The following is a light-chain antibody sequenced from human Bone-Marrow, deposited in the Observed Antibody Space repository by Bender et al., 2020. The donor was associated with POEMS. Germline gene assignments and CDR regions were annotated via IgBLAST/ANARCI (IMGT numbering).Light chain of an antibody. CDR2: SNN. V-gene: IGLV1-44*01. CDR1: SSNIGAHA. J-gene: IGLJ3*02. Sequence: QSVLTQPPSASGTPGQRVTISCSGGSSNIGAHAVNWYQHLPGTAPKLLISSNNQRPSGVPDRFSGSRSGTLASLAISGLQSEDEADYYCAVWDDSLNGWVFGGGTKLTVL. CDR3: AVWDDSLNGWV.